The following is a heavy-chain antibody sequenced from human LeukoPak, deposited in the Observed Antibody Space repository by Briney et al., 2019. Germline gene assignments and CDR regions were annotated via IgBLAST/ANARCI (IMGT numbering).Heavy chain of an antibody. D-gene: IGHD2-21*01. V-gene: IGHV3-48*02. CDR2: ISTTGTTI. CDR3: ARVWQDYSGVDY. CDR1: GFTFSSYG. J-gene: IGHJ4*02. Sequence: PGGSLRLSCAASGFTFSSYGMHWVRQAPGKGLEWISYISTTGTTIHYADSVKGRFAISRDNAKSSLYLQMNSLRDEDTAVYYCARVWQDYSGVDYWGQGTLVTASS.